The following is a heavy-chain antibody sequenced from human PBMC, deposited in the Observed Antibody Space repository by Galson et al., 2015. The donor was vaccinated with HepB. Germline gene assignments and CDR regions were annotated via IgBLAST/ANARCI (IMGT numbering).Heavy chain of an antibody. Sequence: SLRLSCAASGFTFSSYSMNWVRQAPGKGLEWVSYISSSSSTIYYADSVKGRFTISRDNAKNSLYLQMNSLRAEDTAVYYCASSGALLEWLLPSDYWGQGTLVTVSS. J-gene: IGHJ4*02. CDR3: ASSGALLEWLLPSDY. CDR1: GFTFSSYS. CDR2: ISSSSSTI. D-gene: IGHD3-3*01. V-gene: IGHV3-48*01.